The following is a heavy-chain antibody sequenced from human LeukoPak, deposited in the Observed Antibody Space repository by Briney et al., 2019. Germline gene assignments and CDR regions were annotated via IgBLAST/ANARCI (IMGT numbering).Heavy chain of an antibody. CDR3: TRGWSRDY. V-gene: IGHV3-49*04. CDR2: IRSKAYGGTT. J-gene: IGHJ4*02. D-gene: IGHD3-3*01. CDR1: GFTFGDYA. Sequence: SGGSLRLSCTASGFTFGDYAMSWVRQAPGKGLEWVGFIRSKAYGGTTEYAASVRGRFTISRDDSKSIAYLQMNSLKTEDTAVYYCTRGWSRDYWSQGTLVTVSS.